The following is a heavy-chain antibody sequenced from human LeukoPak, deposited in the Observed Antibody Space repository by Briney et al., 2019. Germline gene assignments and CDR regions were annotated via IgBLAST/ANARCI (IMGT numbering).Heavy chain of an antibody. J-gene: IGHJ5*02. CDR2: IIPIFGTA. Sequence: SVKVSCKASGGTFSSYAISWVRQAPGQGLEWMGGIIPIFGTANYAQKFQGRVTITADESTSTAYMELSSLRSEDTAVYYCARQAMGGSGYPYNWFDPWGQGTLVTVSS. V-gene: IGHV1-69*01. CDR3: ARQAMGGSGYPYNWFDP. D-gene: IGHD3-22*01. CDR1: GGTFSSYA.